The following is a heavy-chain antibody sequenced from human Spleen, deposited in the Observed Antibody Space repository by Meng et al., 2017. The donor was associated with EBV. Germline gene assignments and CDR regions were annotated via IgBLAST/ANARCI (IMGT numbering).Heavy chain of an antibody. CDR3: ARGLQQGLAPEEFDS. CDR1: GGSFSGFY. J-gene: IGHJ4*02. D-gene: IGHD6-19*01. Sequence: QVQLQQWGAGLLKPSETLSLTCAVSGGSFSGFYWGWIRQPPGKGLEWIGEINHSGSTNYNPSLKSRVTISIDTSKNQFSLRLSSVTAADTAVYYCARGLQQGLAPEEFDSWGQGTLVTVSS. V-gene: IGHV4-34*01. CDR2: INHSGST.